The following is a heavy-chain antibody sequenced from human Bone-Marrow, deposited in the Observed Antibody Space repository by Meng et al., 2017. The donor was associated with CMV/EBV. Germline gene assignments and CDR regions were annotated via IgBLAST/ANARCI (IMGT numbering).Heavy chain of an antibody. V-gene: IGHV4-30-4*08. J-gene: IGHJ4*02. CDR1: GGSISIGDYY. CDR2: IYNIGST. CDR3: ARDTGAFDY. Sequence: SETLSLTCTVSGGSISIGDYYWSWIRQPPGKGLEWIGYIYNIGSTYYNPSLKSRLIISVDTSKNQFSLKLSSVTAADTAVYYCARDTGAFDYWGQGTLVTVSS. D-gene: IGHD4-17*01.